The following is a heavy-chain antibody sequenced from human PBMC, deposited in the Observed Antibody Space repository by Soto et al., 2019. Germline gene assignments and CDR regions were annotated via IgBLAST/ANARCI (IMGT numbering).Heavy chain of an antibody. Sequence: EVQLVESGGGLVKPGGSLRLSCAASGFTFSRYSMNWVRQAPGKGLEWVSSITNTNYMYYADSVKGRFTISRDNAKNSLFLQMNSLRAEDTAVYYCARARSGWYGDYWGQGALVTVSS. V-gene: IGHV3-21*01. J-gene: IGHJ4*02. CDR1: GFTFSRYS. CDR2: ITNTNYM. D-gene: IGHD6-19*01. CDR3: ARARSGWYGDY.